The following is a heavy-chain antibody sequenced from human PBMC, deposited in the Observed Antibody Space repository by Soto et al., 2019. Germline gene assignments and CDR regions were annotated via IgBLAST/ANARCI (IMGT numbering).Heavy chain of an antibody. J-gene: IGHJ4*02. CDR1: GGSISSGGYY. D-gene: IGHD5-18*01. Sequence: SETLSLTCTVSGGSISSGGYYWSWIRQHPGKGLEWIGYIYYSGSTYYNPSLKSRVTISVDTSKNQFSLKLSSVTAADTAVYYCARGTRMGTDIDYWGQGTLVTVSS. CDR3: ARGTRMGTDIDY. CDR2: IYYSGST. V-gene: IGHV4-31*03.